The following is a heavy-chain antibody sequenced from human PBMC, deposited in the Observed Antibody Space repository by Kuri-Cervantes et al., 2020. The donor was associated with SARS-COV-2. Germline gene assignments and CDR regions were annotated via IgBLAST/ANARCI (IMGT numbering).Heavy chain of an antibody. V-gene: IGHV1-2*04. CDR2: INPNSGGT. D-gene: IGHD3-3*01. J-gene: IGHJ6*02. Sequence: SVKLSCKGSGYTFTDYFMHWVRQAPGKGLEWLGWINPNSGGTNYAKKFQGWVTMTRDTSIRTAYMELSRLRSDDTAVYYCARAGLGLRFLEWSAANYYYYYGMDVWGQGTTVTVSS. CDR1: GYTFTDYF. CDR3: ARAGLGLRFLEWSAANYYYYYGMDV.